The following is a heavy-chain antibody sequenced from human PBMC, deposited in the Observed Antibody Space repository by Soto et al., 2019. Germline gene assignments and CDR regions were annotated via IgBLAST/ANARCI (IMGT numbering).Heavy chain of an antibody. Sequence: SGPTLVNPTQTLTLTCTFSGFSLSTSGMCVSWIRQPPGKALEWLARIDWDDDKYYSTSLKTRLTISKDTSKNQVVLTMTNMDPVDTATYYCARTTTTVTPLYYYYYMDVWGKRTTGTAS. J-gene: IGHJ6*03. V-gene: IGHV2-70*11. D-gene: IGHD4-4*01. CDR2: IDWDDDK. CDR1: GFSLSTSGMC. CDR3: ARTTTTVTPLYYYYYMDV.